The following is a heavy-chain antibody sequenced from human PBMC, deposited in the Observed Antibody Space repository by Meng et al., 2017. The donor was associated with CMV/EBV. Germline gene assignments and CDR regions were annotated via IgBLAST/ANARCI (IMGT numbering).Heavy chain of an antibody. CDR3: ARAGGYGGNSNYFDY. Sequence: GESLKFSCAASGFTVSSNYMSWVRQAPGKGLEWVSVIYSGGSTYYADSVKGRFTISRDNSKNTLYLQMNSLRAEDTAVYYCARAGGYGGNSNYFDYWGQGTLVTVSS. J-gene: IGHJ4*02. V-gene: IGHV3-66*02. CDR1: GFTVSSNY. D-gene: IGHD4-23*01. CDR2: IYSGGST.